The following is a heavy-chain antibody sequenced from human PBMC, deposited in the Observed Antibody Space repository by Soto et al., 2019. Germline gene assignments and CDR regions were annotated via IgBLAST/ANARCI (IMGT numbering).Heavy chain of an antibody. CDR1: GGSISTHY. CDR3: ARDYYGDYYFDS. CDR2: IDYKGNT. J-gene: IGHJ4*02. V-gene: IGHV4-59*11. Sequence: SETLSLTCTVSGGSISTHYWNWVRQAPGKGLEWIGYIDYKGNTKYNPSLKSRVTTSVDTSNNQFSLNLNSVTAADTAVYHCARDYYGDYYFDSWGQGIQVTVSS. D-gene: IGHD4-17*01.